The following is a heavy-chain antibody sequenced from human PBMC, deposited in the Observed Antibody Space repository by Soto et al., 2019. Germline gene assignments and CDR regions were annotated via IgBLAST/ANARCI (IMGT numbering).Heavy chain of an antibody. D-gene: IGHD5-18*01. Sequence: PSETLSLTCTVSGGSISSSSYYWDWIRQPPGKGLECIGSIYYSGSTYYNPSLKSRVTISVDTSKNHFSLRSEDTALYYCARDPSVTAIGRADHWGQGTLVTVSS. CDR1: GGSISSSSYY. CDR3: ARDPSVTAIGRADH. V-gene: IGHV4-39*02. J-gene: IGHJ4*02. CDR2: IYYSGST.